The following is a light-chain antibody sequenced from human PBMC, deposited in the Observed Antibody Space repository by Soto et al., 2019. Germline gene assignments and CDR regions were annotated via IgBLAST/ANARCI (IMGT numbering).Light chain of an antibody. CDR3: QQYNSYWT. V-gene: IGKV1-5*03. J-gene: IGKJ1*01. CDR2: KAS. Sequence: DIQMTQSPSTLSSSVGDRDTITCRASQSISNSLAWYQQKQAKAPKLLLYKASSFESGVPSRFSGRGSGTEFTLTITSLQHDDFATYYCQQYNSYWTFGQGTKVEIK. CDR1: QSISNS.